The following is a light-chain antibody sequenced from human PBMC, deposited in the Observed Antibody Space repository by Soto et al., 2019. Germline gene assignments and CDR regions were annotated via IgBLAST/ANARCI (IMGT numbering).Light chain of an antibody. J-gene: IGLJ2*01. CDR2: LNSDGSH. V-gene: IGLV4-69*01. CDR1: SGHSSYA. Sequence: QSVLTQSPSASASLGASVKLTCTLSSGHSSYAIAWHQQQPEKGPRYLMKLNSDGSHSKGDGIPDRFSGSSSGAERYLTISSLQSEGEADYYCQTWGTGILNVVFGGGTKLTVL. CDR3: QTWGTGILNVV.